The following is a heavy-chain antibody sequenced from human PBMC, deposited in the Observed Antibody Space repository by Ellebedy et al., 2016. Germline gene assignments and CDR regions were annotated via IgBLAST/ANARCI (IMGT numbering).Heavy chain of an antibody. CDR1: GGSFSGYY. Sequence: SETLSLXCAVYGGSFSGYYWSWIRQPPGKGPEWIGEINHSGSTNYNPSLKSRVTISVDTSKNQFSLKLSSVTAADTAVYYCARITAVAGSFDYWGQGTLVTVSS. J-gene: IGHJ4*02. V-gene: IGHV4-34*01. CDR2: INHSGST. D-gene: IGHD6-19*01. CDR3: ARITAVAGSFDY.